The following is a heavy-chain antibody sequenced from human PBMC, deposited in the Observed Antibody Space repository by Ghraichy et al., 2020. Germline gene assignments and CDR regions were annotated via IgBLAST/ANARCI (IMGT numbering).Heavy chain of an antibody. J-gene: IGHJ4*02. V-gene: IGHV7-4-1*02. CDR3: ATLSIGFGEGEADY. D-gene: IGHD3-10*01. CDR2: INTQTGHP. Sequence: ASVKVSRKASGYIFTNYVMNWVRQAPGQGLEWMGWINTQTGHPTYAQGFTGRFVFSVDASVSTAYLQISSLKAEDTAVYYCATLSIGFGEGEADYWGQGTLVTVSS. CDR1: GYIFTNYV.